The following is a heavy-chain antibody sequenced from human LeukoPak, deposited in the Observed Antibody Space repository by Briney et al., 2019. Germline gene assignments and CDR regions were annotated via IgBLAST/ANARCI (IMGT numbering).Heavy chain of an antibody. V-gene: IGHV3-30*18. D-gene: IGHD5-12*01. CDR2: ISYDGSNK. Sequence: PGGSLRLSCAASGFTFSSCGMHWVRQAPGKGLEWVAVISYDGSNKYYADSVKGRFTISRDNSKNTLYLQMNSLRAEDTAVYYCAKDPGGGYDYYFDYWGQGTLVTVSS. CDR3: AKDPGGGYDYYFDY. J-gene: IGHJ4*02. CDR1: GFTFSSCG.